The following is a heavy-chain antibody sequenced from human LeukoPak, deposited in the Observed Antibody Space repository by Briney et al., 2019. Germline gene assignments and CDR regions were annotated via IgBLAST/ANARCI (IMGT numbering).Heavy chain of an antibody. J-gene: IGHJ4*02. V-gene: IGHV1-2*02. CDR1: GYTFTGYY. CDR3: ARYDHSSSSNDY. CDR2: INPNSGGT. D-gene: IGHD6-13*01. Sequence: ASVKVFCKASGYTFTGYYMHWVRQAPGQGLEWMGWINPNSGGTNYAQKFQGRVTMTRDTSISTAYMELSRLRSDDTAVYYCARYDHSSSSNDYWGQGTLVTVSS.